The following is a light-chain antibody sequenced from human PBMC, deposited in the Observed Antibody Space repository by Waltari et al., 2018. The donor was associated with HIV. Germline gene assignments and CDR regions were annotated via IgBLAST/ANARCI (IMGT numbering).Light chain of an antibody. J-gene: IGKJ5*01. V-gene: IGKV2-28*01. Sequence: DIVMTQSPLSLPVTPGEPASTSCKSSQSLLHSNKKNYLDWYLQKPGQSPQLLIYLGSNRASGVPDRFSGSGSGTDFTLKISRVEAEDVGVYYCMQALQTITFGQGTRLEIK. CDR2: LGS. CDR3: MQALQTIT. CDR1: QSLLHSNKKNY.